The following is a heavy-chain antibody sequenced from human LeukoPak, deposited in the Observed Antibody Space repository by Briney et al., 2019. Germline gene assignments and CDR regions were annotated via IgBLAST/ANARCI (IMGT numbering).Heavy chain of an antibody. Sequence: GASVKVSCKASGGTFSSYAISWVRQAPGQGLEWMGRIIPILGIANYAQKFQGRVTITADKSTSTAYMELRSLRSEDTAVYYCASYYYDSSGYYYWFDPWGQGTLVTVSS. J-gene: IGHJ5*02. CDR1: GGTFSSYA. CDR3: ASYYYDSSGYYYWFDP. D-gene: IGHD3-22*01. CDR2: IIPILGIA. V-gene: IGHV1-69*04.